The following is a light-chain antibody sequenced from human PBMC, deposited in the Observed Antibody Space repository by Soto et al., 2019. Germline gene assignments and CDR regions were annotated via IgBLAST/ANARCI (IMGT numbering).Light chain of an antibody. Sequence: SYELTQPPSVSVSPGQTASITCSGDKLGDKYACWYQQKPGQSPVLVIYQDSKRPSGIPERFSGFSSGNTATLTISGTQAMDEADYSCQAWDSSTVVFGGGTQLTVL. CDR1: KLGDKY. CDR3: QAWDSSTVV. V-gene: IGLV3-1*01. CDR2: QDS. J-gene: IGLJ2*01.